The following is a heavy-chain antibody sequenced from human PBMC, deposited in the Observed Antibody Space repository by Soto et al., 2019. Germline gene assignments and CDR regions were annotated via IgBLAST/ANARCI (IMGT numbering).Heavy chain of an antibody. CDR1: GFTFDDYA. CDR2: ISWNSGSI. Sequence: GGSLRLSCAASGFTFDDYAMHWVRQAPGKGLEWVSGISWNSGSIGYADSVKGRFTISRDNAKNSLYLQMNSLRAEDTALYYCAKDPLGRTYYYGSGSYNPKPGHNWFDPWGQGTLVTVSS. D-gene: IGHD3-10*01. V-gene: IGHV3-9*01. CDR3: AKDPLGRTYYYGSGSYNPKPGHNWFDP. J-gene: IGHJ5*02.